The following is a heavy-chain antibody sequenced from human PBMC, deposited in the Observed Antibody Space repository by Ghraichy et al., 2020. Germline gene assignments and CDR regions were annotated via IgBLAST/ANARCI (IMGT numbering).Heavy chain of an antibody. CDR1: GGSFSGYY. D-gene: IGHD1-26*01. V-gene: IGHV4-34*01. CDR3: ARGRLGRTRIVGATMDDY. J-gene: IGHJ4*02. Sequence: LNISCAVYGGSFSGYYWSWIRQPPGKGLEWIGEINHSGSTNYNPSLKSRVTISVDTSKNQFSLKLSSVTAADTAVYYCARGRLGRTRIVGATMDDYWGQGTLVTVSS. CDR2: INHSGST.